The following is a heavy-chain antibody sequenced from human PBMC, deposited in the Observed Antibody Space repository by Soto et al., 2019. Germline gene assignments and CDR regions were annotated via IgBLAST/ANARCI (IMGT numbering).Heavy chain of an antibody. CDR1: GFTFSSYA. V-gene: IGHV3-23*01. CDR2: ISGSGGST. D-gene: IGHD4-17*01. CDR3: AKGPTGRYYGDPEYFQH. J-gene: IGHJ1*01. Sequence: GGSLRLSCAASGFTFSSYAMSWVRQAPGKGLEWVSAISGSGGSTYYADSVKGRFTISRDNSKNTLYLQMNSLRAEDTAVYYCAKGPTGRYYGDPEYFQHWGQGTLVTVSS.